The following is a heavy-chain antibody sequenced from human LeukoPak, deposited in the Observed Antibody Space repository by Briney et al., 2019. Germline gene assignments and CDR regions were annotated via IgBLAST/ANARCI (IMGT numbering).Heavy chain of an antibody. CDR3: AKDTHYYGSGSHFDY. CDR1: GFTFSSYG. V-gene: IGHV3-30*02. J-gene: IGHJ4*02. Sequence: GGSLRLSCAASGFTFSSYGMHWVRQAPGKGLEWVAFIRYDGSNKYYADSVKGRVTISRDNSKNTLYLQMNSLRAEDTAVYYCAKDTHYYGSGSHFDYWGQGTLVTVSS. D-gene: IGHD3-10*01. CDR2: IRYDGSNK.